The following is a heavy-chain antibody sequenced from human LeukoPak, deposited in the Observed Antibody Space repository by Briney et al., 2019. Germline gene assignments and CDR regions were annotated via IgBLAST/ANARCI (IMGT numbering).Heavy chain of an antibody. CDR2: IYYSGST. Sequence: SETLSLTCTVSGVSISSSSYYWGWIRQPPGKGLEWIGSIYYSGSTHYNPSLKSRVTISVDTSKNQFSLKLSSVTAADTAVYYCARPKGYCSGGSCYQSFDYWSQGTLVTVSS. D-gene: IGHD2-15*01. J-gene: IGHJ4*02. CDR3: ARPKGYCSGGSCYQSFDY. V-gene: IGHV4-39*01. CDR1: GVSISSSSYY.